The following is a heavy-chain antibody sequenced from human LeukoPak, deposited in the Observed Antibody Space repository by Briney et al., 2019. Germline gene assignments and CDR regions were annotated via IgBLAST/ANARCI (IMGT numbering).Heavy chain of an antibody. V-gene: IGHV3-30*03. CDR3: ARSEGRPMYYFDN. Sequence: PGRSLRLSCAASGFTFSSYGMHWVRQAPGKGLEWVAVISYDGSNKYYADSVKGRFTISRDNSKNTLYLQMNSLRAEDTAIYYCARSEGRPMYYFDNWGQGTLVTVSS. CDR1: GFTFSSYG. J-gene: IGHJ4*02. D-gene: IGHD2-8*01. CDR2: ISYDGSNK.